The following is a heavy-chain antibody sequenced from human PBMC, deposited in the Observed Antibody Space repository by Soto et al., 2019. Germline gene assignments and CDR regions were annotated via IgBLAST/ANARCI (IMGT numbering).Heavy chain of an antibody. Sequence: EVQLLESGGALVQPGGSLRLSCAASGFTLSNYAMSWVRQAPGKGLEWVSAISGSDGRTFYADSVKGRFTISRDNSKNTLFLQMNSLRAEDTAVYYCAKAVDGGQWLVFHHWGQGTLVTVSS. V-gene: IGHV3-23*01. CDR2: ISGSDGRT. CDR1: GFTLSNYA. J-gene: IGHJ1*01. D-gene: IGHD6-19*01. CDR3: AKAVDGGQWLVFHH.